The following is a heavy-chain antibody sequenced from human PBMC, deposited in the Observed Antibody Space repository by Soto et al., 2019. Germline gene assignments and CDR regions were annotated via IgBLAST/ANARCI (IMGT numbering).Heavy chain of an antibody. CDR1: GYTFTSYA. Sequence: QVQLVQSGDEVKKPGASVKVSCKASGYTFTSYAMHWVRQAPGQRLEWMGWINAGNGNTKYSQKFQGRVTITRDTSASTAYMELSSLRSEDTAVYYCAAHRYCSGGSCYSRFDYWGQGTLVTVSS. CDR2: INAGNGNT. D-gene: IGHD2-15*01. CDR3: AAHRYCSGGSCYSRFDY. V-gene: IGHV1-3*01. J-gene: IGHJ4*02.